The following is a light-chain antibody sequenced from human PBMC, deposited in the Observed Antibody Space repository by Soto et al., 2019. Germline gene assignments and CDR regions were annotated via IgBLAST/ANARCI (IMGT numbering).Light chain of an antibody. CDR2: KAS. J-gene: IGKJ2*01. CDR1: QSISSW. CDR3: QQYNSYPYT. Sequence: DIPMTQSPSTLSASVGDRVTITCRASQSISSWLAWYQQKPGKAPKRLIYKASSLKSGVPSRFSGSGSGTEVTLTISSLQPDDFATYYCQQYNSYPYTFGQWTKLEIK. V-gene: IGKV1-5*03.